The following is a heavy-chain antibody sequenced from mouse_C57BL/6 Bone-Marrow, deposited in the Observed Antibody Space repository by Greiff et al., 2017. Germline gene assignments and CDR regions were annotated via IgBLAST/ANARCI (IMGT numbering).Heavy chain of an antibody. CDR1: GYAFSSYW. Sequence: VHLVESGAELVKPGASVKISCKASGYAFSSYWMNWVKQRPGKGLEWIGQIYPGDGETNYNGKFKGKATLTADKSSSTAYMQLSSLTSEDSAVYFCARWAYYYGSSFAMDYWGQGTSVTVSS. J-gene: IGHJ4*01. D-gene: IGHD1-1*01. CDR3: ARWAYYYGSSFAMDY. V-gene: IGHV1-80*01. CDR2: IYPGDGET.